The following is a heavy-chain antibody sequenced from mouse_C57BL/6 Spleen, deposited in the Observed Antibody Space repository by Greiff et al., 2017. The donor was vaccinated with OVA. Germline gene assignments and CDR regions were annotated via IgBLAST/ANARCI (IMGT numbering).Heavy chain of an antibody. V-gene: IGHV5-16*01. Sequence: EVQRVESEGGLVQPGSSMKLSCTASGFTFSDYYMAWVRQVPEKGLEWVANINYDGSSTYYLDSLKSRFIISRDNAKNILYLQMSSLKSEDTATYYCARGHYGSSYYFDYWGQGTTLTVSS. CDR3: ARGHYGSSYYFDY. CDR2: INYDGSST. CDR1: GFTFSDYY. D-gene: IGHD1-1*01. J-gene: IGHJ2*01.